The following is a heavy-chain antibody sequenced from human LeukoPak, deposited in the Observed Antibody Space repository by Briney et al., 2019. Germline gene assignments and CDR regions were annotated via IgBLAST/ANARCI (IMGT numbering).Heavy chain of an antibody. CDR1: GFTFSSYE. V-gene: IGHV3-48*03. CDR3: ARGDSPNFNWNEPGLGY. Sequence: GGSLRLSCAASGFTFSSYEMNWVRQAPGKGLEWVSYISSSGSTIYYADSVKGRFTISRDNAKNSLYLQMNSLRAEDTAVYYCARGDSPNFNWNEPGLGYWGQGTLVTVSS. J-gene: IGHJ4*02. CDR2: ISSSGSTI. D-gene: IGHD1-20*01.